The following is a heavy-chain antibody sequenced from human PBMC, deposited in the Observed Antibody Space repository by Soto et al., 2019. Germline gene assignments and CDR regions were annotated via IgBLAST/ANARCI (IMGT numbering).Heavy chain of an antibody. Sequence: SEMLSLTCTVCGGSISSGDYYWSWIRQPPGKGLEWIGCIYYSGSTYYNPSLKSRVTISVDTSKNHFSLKLSSVTAADTAAYYCASRKSSPDFDYWGQGTLVTVSS. CDR2: IYYSGST. J-gene: IGHJ4*02. V-gene: IGHV4-30-4*01. CDR3: ASRKSSPDFDY. CDR1: GGSISSGDYY. D-gene: IGHD3-10*01.